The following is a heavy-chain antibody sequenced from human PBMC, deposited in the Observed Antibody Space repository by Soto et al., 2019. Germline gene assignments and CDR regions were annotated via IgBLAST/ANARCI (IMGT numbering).Heavy chain of an antibody. V-gene: IGHV3-7*03. CDR3: ARFRSFDV. D-gene: IGHD1-26*01. J-gene: IGHJ3*01. CDR2: IKEDGSEI. Sequence: EVQLVESGGGLVQPGESLRLSCAASGFSFSSIWMSWFRQAPGKGLEWVANIKEDGSEINYLDSVKGRFTISRDNAKKSLYLQMNSLRVDDTAVYYCARFRSFDVWGQGTVVIVSA. CDR1: GFSFSSIW.